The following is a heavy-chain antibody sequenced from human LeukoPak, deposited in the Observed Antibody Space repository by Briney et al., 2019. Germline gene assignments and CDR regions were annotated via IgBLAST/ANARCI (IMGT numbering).Heavy chain of an antibody. D-gene: IGHD1-26*01. V-gene: IGHV4-59*01. CDR1: GDSISSYY. CDR2: IYYSGST. J-gene: IGHJ4*02. CDR3: ARTTSGSIFDY. Sequence: TPSETLSLTCTVSGDSISSYYWSWIRQPPGKGLEWIGYIYYSGSTNYNPSLKSRVTISVDTSKNQFSLKLSSVTAADTAVYYCARTTSGSIFDYWGQGTLVTVSS.